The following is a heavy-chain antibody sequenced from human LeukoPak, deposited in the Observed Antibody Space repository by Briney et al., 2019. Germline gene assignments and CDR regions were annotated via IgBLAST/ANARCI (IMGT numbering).Heavy chain of an antibody. V-gene: IGHV3-33*03. CDR1: GFSISDYG. Sequence: GGSLRLSCAASGFSISDYGMHWVRQAPGKGPEWVAVMWFDGIKQYYADSVKGRFTISRDKSENTLYLHMNTLRAGDTALYYCAKDQFYYGNSGPLDSWGQGALVTVSS. CDR3: AKDQFYYGNSGPLDS. J-gene: IGHJ4*02. CDR2: MWFDGIKQ. D-gene: IGHD3-22*01.